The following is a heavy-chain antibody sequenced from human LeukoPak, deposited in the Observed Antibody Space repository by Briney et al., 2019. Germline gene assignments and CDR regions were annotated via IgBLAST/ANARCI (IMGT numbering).Heavy chain of an antibody. J-gene: IGHJ4*02. Sequence: SETLSLTCAVYGGSFSGYYWSWIRQPPGKELEWIGYIYYSGSTNYNPSLKSRVTISVDTSKNQFSLKLSSVTAADTAVYYCARSPLYCSSTSCYVGQIDYWGQGTLVTVSS. V-gene: IGHV4-59*01. D-gene: IGHD2-2*01. CDR1: GGSFSGYY. CDR2: IYYSGST. CDR3: ARSPLYCSSTSCYVGQIDY.